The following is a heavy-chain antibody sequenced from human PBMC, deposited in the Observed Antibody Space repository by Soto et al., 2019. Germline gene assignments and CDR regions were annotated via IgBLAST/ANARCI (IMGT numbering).Heavy chain of an antibody. CDR1: GFMFSSYW. V-gene: IGHV3-7*05. CDR2: INQDGSER. J-gene: IGHJ4*02. CDR3: ATDILAF. Sequence: EVQLVESGGGLVQPGGSLRLSCAATGFMFSSYWMTWVRQAPGKGLEWVANINQDGSERNYVDSVEGRFTISRDNAKNSVFLQMNSLRAEDTAKYYCATDILAFWGQGTLVTVSS.